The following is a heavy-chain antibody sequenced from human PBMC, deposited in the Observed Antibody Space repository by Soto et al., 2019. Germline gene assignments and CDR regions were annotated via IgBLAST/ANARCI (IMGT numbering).Heavy chain of an antibody. CDR3: ARALPTVVNFDY. CDR2: IYYSGST. Sequence: SETLSLTCTVSGGSISSYYWSWIRQPPGKGLEWIGYIYYSGSTNYNPSLKSRVTISVDTSKNQFSLKLSSVTAADTAVYYCARALPTVVNFDYWGQGTLVTVSS. J-gene: IGHJ4*02. V-gene: IGHV4-59*08. CDR1: GGSISSYY. D-gene: IGHD4-17*01.